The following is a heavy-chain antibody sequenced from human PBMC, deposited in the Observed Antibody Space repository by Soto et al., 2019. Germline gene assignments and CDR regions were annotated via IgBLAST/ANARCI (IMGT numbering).Heavy chain of an antibody. D-gene: IGHD3-3*01. CDR1: GDSISSRGYY. CDR3: ASTNPSDYYYYGLDV. Sequence: QVQLQESGPGLVKPSQTLSLSCTVSGDSISSRGYYWNWIRQHPGRGLEWIGYISYRGSAYYNPSLKSRVTISVDTSKNQFSLKLSSVTAADTAVYFCASTNPSDYYYYGLDVWGQGTTVTVSS. V-gene: IGHV4-31*03. J-gene: IGHJ6*02. CDR2: ISYRGSA.